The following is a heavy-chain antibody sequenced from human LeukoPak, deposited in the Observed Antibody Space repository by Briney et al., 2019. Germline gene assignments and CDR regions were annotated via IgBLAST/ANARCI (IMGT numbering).Heavy chain of an antibody. J-gene: IGHJ5*02. CDR3: AKETPNTGWFDP. D-gene: IGHD1-14*01. CDR2: INPSGDGT. CDR1: GYTFNTNY. Sequence: AASVKVSCKASGYTFNTNYIHWVRQAPGQGLEWIGVINPSGDGTSYPQKFQGRVTLARDTSTSTIYMELSSLRSEDTAIYYCAKETPNTGWFDPWGQGTLVTVSS. V-gene: IGHV1-46*02.